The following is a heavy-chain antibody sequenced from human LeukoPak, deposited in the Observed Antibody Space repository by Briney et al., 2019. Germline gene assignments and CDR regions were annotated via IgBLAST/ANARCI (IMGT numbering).Heavy chain of an antibody. CDR2: ISSSGSTI. CDR3: AELGITMIGGV. V-gene: IGHV3-48*03. D-gene: IGHD3-10*02. J-gene: IGHJ6*04. CDR1: GFTFSTYE. Sequence: GGSLRLSCAAAGFTFSTYEMTWVRQSPGKGLEWVSYISSSGSTIYYADSVKGRFTISRDNARNSLYLQMNGLRAEDTAVYYCAELGITMIGGVWGKGTTVTISS.